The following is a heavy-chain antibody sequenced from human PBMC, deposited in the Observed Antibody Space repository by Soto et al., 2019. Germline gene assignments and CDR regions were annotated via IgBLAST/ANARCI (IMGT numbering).Heavy chain of an antibody. V-gene: IGHV4-4*07. CDR1: GGSIRSYY. D-gene: IGHD6-25*01. J-gene: IGHJ6*02. CDR3: AREGSSGFGMDV. Sequence: QVQLQQSGPGLVKPSQTLSLTCTVSGGSIRSYYWSWIRQPPGRALEWIGRIYTSGTTNYNPSLKSRVTILLDTSKNQFSLDLSSVTDADTAVYYCAREGSSGFGMDVWGQGTTVTVSS. CDR2: IYTSGTT.